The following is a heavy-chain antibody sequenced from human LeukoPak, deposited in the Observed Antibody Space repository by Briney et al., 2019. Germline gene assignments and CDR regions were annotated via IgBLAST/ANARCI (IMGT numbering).Heavy chain of an antibody. D-gene: IGHD2-21*01. CDR3: AREVISRNWFDP. V-gene: IGHV4-34*01. CDR2: INHSGST. Sequence: KASETLSLTCAVYGGSFSGYYWSWIRQPPGKGLEWIGEINHSGSTNYNPSLKSRVTISVDTSKNQFSLKLSSVTAADTAVYYCAREVISRNWFDPWGQGTLVTVSS. CDR1: GGSFSGYY. J-gene: IGHJ5*02.